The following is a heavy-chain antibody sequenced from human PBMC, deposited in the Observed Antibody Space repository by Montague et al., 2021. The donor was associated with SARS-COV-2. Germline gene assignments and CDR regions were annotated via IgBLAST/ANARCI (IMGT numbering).Heavy chain of an antibody. D-gene: IGHD2-15*01. Sequence: SETLSLTCTVSGGSISSFYWSWFRQPPGKGLEWIGYISDSGSTNYNPSPTSRVTMSVDTSKNQFSLKVNSVTAADTAVYYCARHYSATLPAVYWGQGTLVTVSS. CDR3: ARHYSATLPAVY. CDR1: GGSISSFY. J-gene: IGHJ4*02. CDR2: ISDSGST. V-gene: IGHV4-59*08.